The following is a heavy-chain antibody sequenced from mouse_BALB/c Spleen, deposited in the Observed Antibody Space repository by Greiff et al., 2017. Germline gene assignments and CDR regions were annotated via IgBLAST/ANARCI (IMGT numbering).Heavy chain of an antibody. Sequence: EVQLVESGPGLVKPSQSLSLTCTVTGYSITSDYAWNWIRQFPGNKLEWMGYISYSGSTSYNPSLKSRISITRDTSKNQFFLQLNSVTTEDTATYYCAAYGIYAMDYWGQGTSVTVSS. J-gene: IGHJ4*01. CDR1: GYSITSDYA. V-gene: IGHV3-2*02. CDR2: ISYSGST. CDR3: AAYGIYAMDY. D-gene: IGHD2-1*01.